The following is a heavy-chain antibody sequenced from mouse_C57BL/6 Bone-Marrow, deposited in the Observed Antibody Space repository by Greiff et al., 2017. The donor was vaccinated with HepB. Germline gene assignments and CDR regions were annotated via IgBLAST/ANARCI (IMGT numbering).Heavy chain of an antibody. Sequence: VMLVESGGGLVQPGGSLKLSCAASGFTFSDYYMYWVRQTPEKRLEWVAYISNGGGSTYYPDTVKGRFTISRDNAKNTLYLQMSRLKSEDTAMYYCARGAYWGQGTLVTVSA. V-gene: IGHV5-12*01. J-gene: IGHJ3*01. CDR2: ISNGGGST. CDR1: GFTFSDYY. CDR3: ARGAY.